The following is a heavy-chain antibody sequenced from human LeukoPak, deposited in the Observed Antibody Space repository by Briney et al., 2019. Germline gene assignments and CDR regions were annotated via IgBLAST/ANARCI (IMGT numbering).Heavy chain of an antibody. CDR3: AKSIEWEWRTPLDY. CDR2: LSSAGVTA. V-gene: IGHV3-23*01. CDR1: GFSLSRHG. J-gene: IGHJ4*02. D-gene: IGHD3-3*01. Sequence: PGGSLRLSCAASGFSLSRHGMSWVRQAPGKGLEWVASLSSAGVTAYYADSVQGRFAISRDNSKNTLSLHMSTLRAEDAAVYYCAKSIEWEWRTPLDYWGQGTLSPPP.